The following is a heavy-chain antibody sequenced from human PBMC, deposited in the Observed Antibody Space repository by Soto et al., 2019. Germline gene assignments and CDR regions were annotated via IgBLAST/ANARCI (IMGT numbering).Heavy chain of an antibody. V-gene: IGHV3-7*03. Sequence: EVQLVESGGGLVQPGGSLRLSCAASGFTFSRYWMSWVRQAPGKGLEWVANIKDDGSDEYYVDSVKGRFTVSRDNAKNSLYLQLGGLRDEDTAVYYCARKQTTVTSLRTYYYGLDVWGQGTPVTVSS. J-gene: IGHJ6*02. CDR2: IKDDGSDE. CDR1: GFTFSRYW. CDR3: ARKQTTVTSLRTYYYGLDV. D-gene: IGHD4-4*01.